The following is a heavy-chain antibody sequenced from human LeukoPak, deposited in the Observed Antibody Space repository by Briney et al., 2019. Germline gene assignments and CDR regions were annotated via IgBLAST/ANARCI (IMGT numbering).Heavy chain of an antibody. CDR2: ISGSGGST. CDR3: AKEEVVMVQGPLDY. Sequence: GGSLRLSCAASGFTFSSFAMSWVRQAPGKGLEWVSAISGSGGSTYYADSVKGRFTISRDNSKNTLYLQMNSLRAEDTAVYYCAKEEVVMVQGPLDYWGQGTLVTVSS. J-gene: IGHJ4*02. V-gene: IGHV3-23*01. D-gene: IGHD3-10*01. CDR1: GFTFSSFA.